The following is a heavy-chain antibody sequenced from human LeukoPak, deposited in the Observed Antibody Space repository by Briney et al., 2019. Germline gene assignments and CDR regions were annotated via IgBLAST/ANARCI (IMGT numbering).Heavy chain of an antibody. D-gene: IGHD3-10*01. J-gene: IGHJ6*02. CDR1: GFTFGDYA. CDR2: ISGSGGST. V-gene: IGHV3-23*01. CDR3: ASHRWFGELSYYYGMDV. Sequence: HPGGSLRLSCTASGFTFGDYAISWIRQAPGKGLEWVSAISGSGGSTYYADSVKGRFTIPRDNSKNTLYLQMNSLRAEDTAVYYCASHRWFGELSYYYGMDVWGQGTTVTVSS.